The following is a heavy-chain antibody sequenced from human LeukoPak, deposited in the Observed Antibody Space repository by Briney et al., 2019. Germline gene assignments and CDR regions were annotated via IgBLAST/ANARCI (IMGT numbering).Heavy chain of an antibody. J-gene: IGHJ4*02. Sequence: SDTLSLTCTVSGGSMSSYYWSWIRQPPGKGLEWIGYIYYSGSTNYNPSLNSRVTISVDTSKNQFSLKLSSVTATDTAVYYCARREVNCGGDCLDYWGQGTLVTVSS. CDR1: GGSMSSYY. D-gene: IGHD2-21*01. CDR3: ARREVNCGGDCLDY. CDR2: IYYSGST. V-gene: IGHV4-59*08.